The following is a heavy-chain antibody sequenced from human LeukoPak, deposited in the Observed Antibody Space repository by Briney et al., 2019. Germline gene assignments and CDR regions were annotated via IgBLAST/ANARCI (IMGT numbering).Heavy chain of an antibody. CDR3: ARSSAGGYSYGFRWFDP. Sequence: PGGSLRLSCAASGFTFSSYEMNWVRQAPGKGLEWVSYISSSGSTIYYADSVKGRFTISRDNAKNSLYLQMNSLRAEDTAVYYCARSSAGGYSYGFRWFDPWGQGTLVTVSS. D-gene: IGHD5-18*01. CDR2: ISSSGSTI. CDR1: GFTFSSYE. V-gene: IGHV3-48*03. J-gene: IGHJ5*02.